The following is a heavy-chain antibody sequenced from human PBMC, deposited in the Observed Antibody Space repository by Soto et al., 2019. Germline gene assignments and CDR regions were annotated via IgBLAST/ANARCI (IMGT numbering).Heavy chain of an antibody. CDR1: GFTFSSYA. V-gene: IGHV3-30-3*01. CDR2: ISYDGSNK. J-gene: IGHJ6*02. Sequence: SCAASGFTFSSYAMHWVRQAPGKGLEWVAVISYDGSNKYYADSVKGRFTISRDNSKNTLYLQMNSLRAEDTAVYYCARVPLYYYDSSGYPSDYYYGMDVWGQGTTVTVSS. CDR3: ARVPLYYYDSSGYPSDYYYGMDV. D-gene: IGHD3-22*01.